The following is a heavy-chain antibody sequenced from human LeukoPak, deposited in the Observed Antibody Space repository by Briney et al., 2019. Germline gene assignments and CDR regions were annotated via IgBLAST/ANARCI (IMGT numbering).Heavy chain of an antibody. J-gene: IGHJ6*02. CDR3: ARGWELLYGLDG. CDR2: IYYSGSGST. Sequence: SQTLSLTCTVSGGSISSGDYYWRWIRQPPGNGLEWLGTIYYSGSGSTYYNPSLTSRVTISVDTSKNLFSLKLSSVTAADTAVYYCARGWELLYGLDGWGQGTTVTVSS. CDR1: GGSISSGDYY. D-gene: IGHD1-26*01. V-gene: IGHV4-39*07.